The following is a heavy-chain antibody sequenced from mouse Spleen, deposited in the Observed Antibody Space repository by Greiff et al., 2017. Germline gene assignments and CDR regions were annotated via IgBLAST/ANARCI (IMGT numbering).Heavy chain of an antibody. CDR1: GFTFSSYT. V-gene: IGHV5-9*04. CDR3: ASLYSNYEDYFDY. J-gene: IGHJ2*01. Sequence: EVQRVESGGGLVKPGGSLKLSCAASGFTFSSYTMSWVRQTPAKRLEWVATISSGGGNTYYPDSVKGRFTISRDNARNTLYLQMSSLRSEDTAMYYCASLYSNYEDYFDYWGQGTTLTVSS. D-gene: IGHD2-5*01. CDR2: ISSGGGNT.